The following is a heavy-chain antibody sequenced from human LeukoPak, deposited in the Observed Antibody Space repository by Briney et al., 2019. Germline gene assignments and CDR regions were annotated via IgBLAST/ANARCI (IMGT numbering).Heavy chain of an antibody. CDR2: IYHSGST. Sequence: SQTLSLTCAVSGGSISSGGYSWSWIRQPPGKGLEWIGYIYHSGSTYYNPSLKSRVTISVDRSKNQFSLKLNSVTAADTAVYYCASSNTGSYNDAFDIWGQGTMVTVSS. V-gene: IGHV4-30-2*02. CDR1: GGSISSGGYS. D-gene: IGHD1-26*01. CDR3: ASSNTGSYNDAFDI. J-gene: IGHJ3*02.